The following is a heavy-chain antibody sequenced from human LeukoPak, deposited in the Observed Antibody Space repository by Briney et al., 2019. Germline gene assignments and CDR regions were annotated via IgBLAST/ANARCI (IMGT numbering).Heavy chain of an antibody. Sequence: SETLSLTCTVSGGSISGYYWSWIRQPAGKGLQWIGRIYSSGSTNYNPSLKSRVTMSVDTSKNQFSLRLSSVTAADTAVYYCARDLGFWSGPDYWGQGTLVTVSS. CDR1: GGSISGYY. CDR3: ARDLGFWSGPDY. D-gene: IGHD3-3*01. J-gene: IGHJ4*02. V-gene: IGHV4-4*07. CDR2: IYSSGST.